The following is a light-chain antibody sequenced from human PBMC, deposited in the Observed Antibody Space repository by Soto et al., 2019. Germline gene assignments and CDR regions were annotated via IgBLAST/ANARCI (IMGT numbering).Light chain of an antibody. CDR1: SSDVGSYNR. J-gene: IGLJ1*01. V-gene: IGLV2-18*01. CDR2: EVN. Sequence: QSALTQPPSVSGSPGQSVTISCTGTSSDVGSYNRLSWYQQPPGTAPKLIMYEVNTRPSGVPDRFSGSKSGSTASLTISGLKAEDEADYYCSLYLSGSTYVFGTGTKLTVL. CDR3: SLYLSGSTYV.